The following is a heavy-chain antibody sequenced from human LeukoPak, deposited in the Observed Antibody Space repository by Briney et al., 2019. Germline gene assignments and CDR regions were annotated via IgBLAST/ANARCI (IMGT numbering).Heavy chain of an antibody. J-gene: IGHJ3*02. CDR3: AREGGIVVVPAAMEDAFDI. V-gene: IGHV3-23*01. D-gene: IGHD2-2*01. CDR1: GFSFSSHS. CDR2: ISGSGGSA. Sequence: PGGSLRLSCAASGFSFSSHSMTWVRQAPGKGLEWVSRISGSGGSAYYADSVKGRFTISRDNSKNTLYLQMNSLRDEDTAVYYCAREGGIVVVPAAMEDAFDIWGQGTMVTVSS.